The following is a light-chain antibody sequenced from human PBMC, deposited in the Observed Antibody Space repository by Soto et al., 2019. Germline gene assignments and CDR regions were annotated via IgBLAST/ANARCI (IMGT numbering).Light chain of an antibody. V-gene: IGLV1-47*01. CDR2: RNN. CDR3: AAWDDSLRVV. J-gene: IGLJ2*01. CDR1: SSNIGSNY. Sequence: QSVLTQPPSASGTPGQRVTISCSRSSSNIGSNYVYWYQQLPGTAPKLLIYRNNQRPSGVPDRFSGSKSGTSASLAISGLRSEDEADYYCAAWDDSLRVVFGGGTKLTVL.